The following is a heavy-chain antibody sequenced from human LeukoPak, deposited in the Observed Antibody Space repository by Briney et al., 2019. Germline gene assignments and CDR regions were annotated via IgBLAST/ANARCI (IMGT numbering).Heavy chain of an antibody. D-gene: IGHD3-10*01. Sequence: SETLSLTCTVSGGSISSSSYYWGWIRQPPGKGLEWIGSIYYSGSTYYNPSLKSRVTISVDTSKNQFSLKLSSVTAADTAVYYCASSDYYGSGRGFWGQGTLVTVSS. CDR1: GGSISSSSYY. CDR2: IYYSGST. J-gene: IGHJ4*02. V-gene: IGHV4-39*01. CDR3: ASSDYYGSGRGF.